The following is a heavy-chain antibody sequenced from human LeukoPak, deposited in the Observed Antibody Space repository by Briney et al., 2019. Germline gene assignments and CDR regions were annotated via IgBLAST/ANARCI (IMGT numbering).Heavy chain of an antibody. CDR3: AKDDGNGYNSYYYYMDV. Sequence: GGSLRLSCAASGFTFSSYGMHWVRQAPGKGLEWVAVISYDGSNKYYADSVKGRFTISRDNSKNTLYLQMNSLRAEDTAVYYCAKDDGNGYNSYYYYMDVWGKGTTVTVSS. V-gene: IGHV3-30*18. CDR1: GFTFSSYG. D-gene: IGHD5-24*01. CDR2: ISYDGSNK. J-gene: IGHJ6*03.